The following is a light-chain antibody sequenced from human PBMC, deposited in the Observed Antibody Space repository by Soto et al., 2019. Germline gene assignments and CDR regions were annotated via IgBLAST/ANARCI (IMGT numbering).Light chain of an antibody. CDR1: QTINNY. V-gene: IGKV1-39*01. CDR3: QQGSSHPRT. Sequence: DIQMTQSPSSLSASVGDKITITCRTSQTINNYLNWYKQRTGKAPELLIYTTSTLQSGVPSRFTGSGSGAVFTLTIPNLQPADFETYYSQQGSSHPRTFGQGTKME. CDR2: TTS. J-gene: IGKJ2*01.